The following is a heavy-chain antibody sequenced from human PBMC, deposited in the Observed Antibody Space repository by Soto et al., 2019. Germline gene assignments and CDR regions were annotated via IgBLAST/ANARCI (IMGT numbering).Heavy chain of an antibody. CDR1: GGSISSYY. CDR2: INHSGST. V-gene: IGHV4-34*01. Sequence: SETLSLTCTVSGGSISSYYWSWIRQPPGKGLEWIGEINHSGSTNYNPSLKSRVTISVDTSKNQFSLKVTSVTAADTAVYYCAILHGYCISSSCHGHYAMDVWGQGTTVTVSS. D-gene: IGHD2-2*01. CDR3: AILHGYCISSSCHGHYAMDV. J-gene: IGHJ6*02.